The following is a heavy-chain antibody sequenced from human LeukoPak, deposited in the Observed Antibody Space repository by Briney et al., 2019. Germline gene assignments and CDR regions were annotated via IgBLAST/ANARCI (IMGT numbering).Heavy chain of an antibody. CDR1: GFTFGNYG. CDR3: ARGRSITLLRGVAMSDGFDI. J-gene: IGHJ3*02. V-gene: IGHV3-21*06. D-gene: IGHD3-10*01. Sequence: GGSLRLSCAASGFTFGNYGMNWVRQAPGKGLEWVSFTDTSGSYIYYGGSVKGRFTISRDNAKNLLFLQMNGLRAEDTAVYYCARGRSITLLRGVAMSDGFDIWGQGAMVAVSS. CDR2: TDTSGSYI.